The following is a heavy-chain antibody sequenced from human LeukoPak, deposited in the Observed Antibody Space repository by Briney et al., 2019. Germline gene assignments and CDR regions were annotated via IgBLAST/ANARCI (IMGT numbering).Heavy chain of an antibody. CDR2: ISSNGGST. CDR1: GFTFSSYA. Sequence: GGSLRLSCAASGFTFSSYAMHWVRQAPGKGLEYVSAISSNGGSTYYANSVKGRFTISRDNSKNTLYLQMDSLRAEDMAVYYCARDRTFGGSPDYAFDIWGQGTMVTVSS. J-gene: IGHJ3*02. V-gene: IGHV3-64*01. D-gene: IGHD1-26*01. CDR3: ARDRTFGGSPDYAFDI.